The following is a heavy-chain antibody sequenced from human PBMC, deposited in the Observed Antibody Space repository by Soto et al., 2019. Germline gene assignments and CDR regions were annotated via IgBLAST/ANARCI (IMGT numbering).Heavy chain of an antibody. CDR3: ARDVYCSSTSCYLARASWWFDP. D-gene: IGHD2-2*01. CDR2: ISVYNGNT. Sequence: ASVKVSCKASGYTFTSYGISWVLQAPGQGLEWMGWISVYNGNTNYAQKLQGRVTMTTDTSTSTAYMEVRSLRSDDTAVYYCARDVYCSSTSCYLARASWWFDPWGQGTLVTVSS. J-gene: IGHJ5*02. V-gene: IGHV1-18*01. CDR1: GYTFTSYG.